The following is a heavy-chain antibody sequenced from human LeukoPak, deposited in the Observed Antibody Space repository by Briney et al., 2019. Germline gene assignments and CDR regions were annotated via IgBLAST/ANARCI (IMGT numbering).Heavy chain of an antibody. V-gene: IGHV3-20*04. CDR2: INWNGGST. J-gene: IGHJ4*02. CDR1: GFTFDDYG. CDR3: ARAQTYGDSRLLLDY. Sequence: GGSLRLSCAASGFTFDDYGMSWVRQAPGKGLELVSGINWNGGSTGYADSVEGRFTISRDNAKNSQYLQMNSLRVEDTALYYCARAQTYGDSRLLLDYWGQGTLVAVSS. D-gene: IGHD2-21*02.